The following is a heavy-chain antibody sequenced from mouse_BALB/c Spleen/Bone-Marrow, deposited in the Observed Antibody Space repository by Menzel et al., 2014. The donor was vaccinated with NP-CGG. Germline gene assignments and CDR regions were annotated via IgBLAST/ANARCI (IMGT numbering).Heavy chain of an antibody. CDR1: GYTFTDYY. Sequence: QVQLQQSGPDLVKPGASVKLSCKASGYTFTDYYINWVKQKPGQGLEWIGWIYPGSGNTKYNEKFKGKATLTVDTSSSTAYMQLSSLTSEDTAVYFCARILYWYFDVWGEGTTVNVSS. J-gene: IGHJ1*01. V-gene: IGHV1-84*02. CDR3: ARILYWYFDV. CDR2: IYPGSGNT.